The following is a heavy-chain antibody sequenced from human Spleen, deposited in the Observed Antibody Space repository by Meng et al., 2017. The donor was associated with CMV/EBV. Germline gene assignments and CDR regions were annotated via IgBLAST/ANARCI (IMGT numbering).Heavy chain of an antibody. CDR1: GFTFSSYG. CDR2: IRYDGSNP. V-gene: IGHV3-30*02. CDR3: ARVGGQCSSASCYAFFDS. D-gene: IGHD2-2*01. Sequence: GGSLRLSCAASGFTFSSYGMHWVRQAPGKGLEWVAFIRYDGSNPYYADSVKGRFAISRDNSKNTLYLQMNSLRVEDTAVYYCARVGGQCSSASCYAFFDSWGQGTLVTVSS. J-gene: IGHJ4*02.